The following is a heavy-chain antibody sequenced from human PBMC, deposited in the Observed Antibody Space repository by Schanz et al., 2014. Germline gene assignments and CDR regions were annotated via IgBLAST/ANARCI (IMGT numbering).Heavy chain of an antibody. V-gene: IGHV3-74*01. D-gene: IGHD2-2*01. CDR2: ISGDGTTT. Sequence: EVQLVESGGGFVQPGGSLRLSCAASGFTFSVYWMHWVRQPPGKGLVSVSRISGDGTTTNYADSVKGRFTISKHNSRHTLYLQMDSLTTDDTAVYYCARTDQQMQRPDYWGQGTLVIVSS. J-gene: IGHJ4*02. CDR1: GFTFSVYW. CDR3: ARTDQQMQRPDY.